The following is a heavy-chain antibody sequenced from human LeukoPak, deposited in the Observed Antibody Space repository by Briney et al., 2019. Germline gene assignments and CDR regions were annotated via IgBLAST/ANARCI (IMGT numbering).Heavy chain of an antibody. CDR3: ARDGGDIVVVPAADYYYYGMDV. J-gene: IGHJ6*04. V-gene: IGHV3-30*04. Sequence: GGSLRLSCAASGFTFSSYAMHWVRQAPGKGLEWVAVISYDGSSKYYADSVKGRFTISRDNSKNTLYLQMNSLRAEDTAVYYCARDGGDIVVVPAADYYYYGMDVWGKGTTVTVSS. D-gene: IGHD2-2*01. CDR1: GFTFSSYA. CDR2: ISYDGSSK.